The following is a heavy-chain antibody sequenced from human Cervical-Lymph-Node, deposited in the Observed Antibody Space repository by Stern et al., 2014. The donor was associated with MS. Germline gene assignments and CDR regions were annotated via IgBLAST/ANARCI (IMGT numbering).Heavy chain of an antibody. V-gene: IGHV3-33*01. CDR1: GFTFSSYG. Sequence: VQLVESGGGVVQPGRSLRLSCAASGFTFSSYGMHWVRQAPGKGLEWVAVIWYDGSNKYYADSVKGRFTISRDNSKNTLYLQMNSLRAEDTAVYYCARDYDFNYGMDVWGQGTTVTVSS. CDR3: ARDYDFNYGMDV. D-gene: IGHD3-3*01. J-gene: IGHJ6*02. CDR2: IWYDGSNK.